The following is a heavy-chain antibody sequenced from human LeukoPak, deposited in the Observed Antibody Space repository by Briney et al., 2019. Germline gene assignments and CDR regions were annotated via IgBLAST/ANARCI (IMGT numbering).Heavy chain of an antibody. J-gene: IGHJ4*02. CDR3: ARGPHSIVAAGGGFDY. V-gene: IGHV3-66*02. Sequence: GGSLRLSCAASGLTVSINYMSWVRQAPGKGLEWVSVIYSGGSTYYADSVKGRFTISRDNSKNTLYLQMNSLRAEDTAVYYCARGPHSIVAAGGGFDYWGQGTLVTVSS. D-gene: IGHD6-13*01. CDR1: GLTVSINY. CDR2: IYSGGST.